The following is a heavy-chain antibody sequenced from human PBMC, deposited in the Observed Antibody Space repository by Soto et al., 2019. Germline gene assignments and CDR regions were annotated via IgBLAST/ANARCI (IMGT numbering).Heavy chain of an antibody. CDR2: IYYSGST. J-gene: IGHJ4*02. V-gene: IGHV4-59*01. CDR3: ARSRYGAVTNPYYFDY. D-gene: IGHD4-17*01. CDR1: GGSISSYY. Sequence: QVQLQESGPGLVKPSETLSLTCTVSGGSISSYYWSWIRQPPGKELEWIGYIYYSGSTNYNPSLKSRVTISVDTSKNPFSLKLTSVTAADTAVYYCARSRYGAVTNPYYFDYWGQGTLVTVSS.